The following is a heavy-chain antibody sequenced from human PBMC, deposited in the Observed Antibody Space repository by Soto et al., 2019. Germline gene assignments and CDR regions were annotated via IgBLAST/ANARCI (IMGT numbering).Heavy chain of an antibody. CDR1: GFTFSSYA. Sequence: EVQLLLESGGGLVQPGGSLGLSCAASGFTFSSYAMSWVRQAPGKGLEWVSGISGSGGSTYYADSVKGRFTISRDNSRDTLYLQINSRGAEDTAVYYCAKESYSGGPSDYWGQGTLVTVSS. CDR2: ISGSGGST. V-gene: IGHV3-23*01. J-gene: IGHJ4*02. CDR3: AKESYSGGPSDY. D-gene: IGHD6-19*01.